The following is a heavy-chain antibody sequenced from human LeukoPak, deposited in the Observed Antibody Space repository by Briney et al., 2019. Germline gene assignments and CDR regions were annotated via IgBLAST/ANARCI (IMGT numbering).Heavy chain of an antibody. Sequence: SVKVSCKASGGTFSSYSISWVRQAPGQGLEWMGRIIPILGIANYAQKFQGRVTITADKSTSTAYMELSSLRSEDTAVYYCAIDCSSTSCYQGNVYWGQGTLVTVSS. CDR2: IIPILGIA. J-gene: IGHJ4*02. V-gene: IGHV1-69*02. CDR3: AIDCSSTSCYQGNVY. CDR1: GGTFSSYS. D-gene: IGHD2-2*01.